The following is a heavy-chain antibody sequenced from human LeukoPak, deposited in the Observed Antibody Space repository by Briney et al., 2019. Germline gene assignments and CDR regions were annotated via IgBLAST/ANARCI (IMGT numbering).Heavy chain of an antibody. Sequence: SQTLSLTCTVSGGSISSGDYYWSWIRQHPGKGLEWIGYIYYSGSTYYNPSLRSRVSMSVDTSNNQFSLKLSSVTAADTAVYYCASSAYYVFDYWGQGTLVTVFS. D-gene: IGHD3-9*01. V-gene: IGHV4-31*03. J-gene: IGHJ4*02. CDR1: GGSISSGDYY. CDR3: ASSAYYVFDY. CDR2: IYYSGST.